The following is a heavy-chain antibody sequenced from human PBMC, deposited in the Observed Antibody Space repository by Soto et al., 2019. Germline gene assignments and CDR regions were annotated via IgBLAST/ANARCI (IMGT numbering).Heavy chain of an antibody. CDR3: AIGSTYSGEFEF. D-gene: IGHD1-26*01. CDR2: FVPIVGTT. J-gene: IGHJ4*02. CDR1: GGTFSSYT. V-gene: IGHV1-69*01. Sequence: VQLVQSGAEVKQPGSSVKVSCEASGGTFSSYTVTWVRQAPGQGLEWMGGFVPIVGTTDYSQNFQGRLTITADESATTGYMELSSLTSDDTARYYCAIGSTYSGEFEFWGQGTLATVSS.